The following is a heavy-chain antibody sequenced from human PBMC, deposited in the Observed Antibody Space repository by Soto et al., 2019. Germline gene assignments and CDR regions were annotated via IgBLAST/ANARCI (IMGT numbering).Heavy chain of an antibody. CDR3: ARNGRVYDSSGDAFDI. Sequence: QVQLVESGGGVVQPGRSLRLSCAASGFTFSSYGMHWVRQAPGKGLEWVAVIWYDGSNKYYADSVKGRFTISRDNSKNTLYLQMNSLRAEDTAVYYCARNGRVYDSSGDAFDIWGQGTMVTVSS. D-gene: IGHD3-22*01. V-gene: IGHV3-33*01. CDR2: IWYDGSNK. CDR1: GFTFSSYG. J-gene: IGHJ3*02.